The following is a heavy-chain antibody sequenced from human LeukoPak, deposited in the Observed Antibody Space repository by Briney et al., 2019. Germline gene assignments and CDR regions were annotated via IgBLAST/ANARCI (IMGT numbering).Heavy chain of an antibody. J-gene: IGHJ4*02. V-gene: IGHV3-30*02. D-gene: IGHD3-9*01. Sequence: GGSLRLSCAASGFTFSSYGMHWVRQAPGKGLEWVAVIWYDGSNKYYADSVKGRFTISRDNSKNTLYLQMNSLRAEDTAVYYCAKPPGYYQYLDYWGQGTLVTVSS. CDR3: AKPPGYYQYLDY. CDR1: GFTFSSYG. CDR2: IWYDGSNK.